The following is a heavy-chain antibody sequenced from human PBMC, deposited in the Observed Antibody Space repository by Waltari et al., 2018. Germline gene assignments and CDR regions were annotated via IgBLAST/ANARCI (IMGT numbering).Heavy chain of an antibody. V-gene: IGHV1-2*06. CDR2: INPNTGDT. J-gene: IGHJ5*02. D-gene: IGHD3-22*01. Sequence: QVQLVQSGAEGKKPGASVKVSCKASGYTFTGYYFHVVRQPPGQGLEGMGRINPNTGDTTYAQEFQGRVTMTRDTSISTAYMELTSLRSEDTAVYYCARDWGYYSDTSGYPSNWFGPWGQGTLVTVSS. CDR1: GYTFTGYY. CDR3: ARDWGYYSDTSGYPSNWFGP.